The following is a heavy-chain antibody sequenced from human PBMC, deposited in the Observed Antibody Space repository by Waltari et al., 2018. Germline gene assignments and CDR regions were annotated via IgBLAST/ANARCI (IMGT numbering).Heavy chain of an antibody. CDR1: GYTFTSYD. Sequence: QVQLVQSGAEVKKPGASVKVSCKASGYTFTSYDINWVRQATGQGLEWMGWMNPNSGNTGYAQKFQGRVTMTRDTSTSTVYMELSSLRSEDTAVYYCARDALGDSRPKYYFDYWGQGTLVTVSS. J-gene: IGHJ4*02. V-gene: IGHV1-8*01. CDR2: MNPNSGNT. D-gene: IGHD3-22*01. CDR3: ARDALGDSRPKYYFDY.